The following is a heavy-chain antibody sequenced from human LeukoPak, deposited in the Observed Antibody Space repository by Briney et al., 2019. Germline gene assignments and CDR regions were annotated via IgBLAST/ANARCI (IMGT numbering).Heavy chain of an antibody. D-gene: IGHD1-26*01. Sequence: PWGSLRLSCAASGFTVSNNYISWFRQAPGKGLEWVSVLYNSDSTYYADSVKGRFTISRDNSKNTMYLQMNSLRAEDTAIYYCARDPGIDAFDVWGQGTMVTVSS. CDR3: ARDPGIDAFDV. V-gene: IGHV3-53*01. J-gene: IGHJ3*01. CDR1: GFTVSNNY. CDR2: LYNSDST.